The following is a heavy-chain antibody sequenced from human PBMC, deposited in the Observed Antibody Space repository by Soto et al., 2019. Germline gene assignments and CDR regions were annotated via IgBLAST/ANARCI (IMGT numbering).Heavy chain of an antibody. CDR1: GFTFSTYS. D-gene: IGHD3-22*01. V-gene: IGHV3-23*01. J-gene: IGHJ4*02. Sequence: PGGSLRLSCAASGFTFSTYSMNWVRQAPGKGLEWVSYISGSGGSTYYADSVKGRFTISRDNSKNTLYLQMNSLRAEDTAVYYCAKPGPDRQYYYDSSGYYSLGYWGQGTLVTVSS. CDR2: ISGSGGST. CDR3: AKPGPDRQYYYDSSGYYSLGY.